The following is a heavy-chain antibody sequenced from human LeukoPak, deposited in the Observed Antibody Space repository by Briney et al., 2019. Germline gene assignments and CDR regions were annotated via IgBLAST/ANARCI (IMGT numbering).Heavy chain of an antibody. Sequence: ASVNVSCKASGGTFSSYAISWVRQAPGQGLEWMGGIIPIFGTANYAQKFQGRVTITTDESTSTAYMELSSLRSEDTAVYYCARSYDILTGFDYWGQGTLVTVSS. V-gene: IGHV1-69*05. J-gene: IGHJ4*02. CDR1: GGTFSSYA. D-gene: IGHD3-9*01. CDR2: IIPIFGTA. CDR3: ARSYDILTGFDY.